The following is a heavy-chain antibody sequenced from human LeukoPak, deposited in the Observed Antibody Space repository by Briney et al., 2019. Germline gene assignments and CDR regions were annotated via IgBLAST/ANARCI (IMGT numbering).Heavy chain of an antibody. D-gene: IGHD5-18*01. CDR3: ATTWSGYSYGYLDY. CDR2: INSDGSTT. CDR1: GFTFSTYW. V-gene: IGHV3-74*01. Sequence: GGSLRLSCAASGFTFSTYWMHWVRQAPGKGLVWVSRINSDGSTTTYADSVKGRFTISRDNAKNTLYLQMNSLRAEDTAVYYCATTWSGYSYGYLDYWGQGTLVTVSS. J-gene: IGHJ4*02.